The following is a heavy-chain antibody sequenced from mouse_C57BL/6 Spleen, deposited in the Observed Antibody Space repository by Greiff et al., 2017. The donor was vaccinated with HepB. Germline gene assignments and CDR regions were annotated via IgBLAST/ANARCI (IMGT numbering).Heavy chain of an antibody. CDR1: GFTFSSYA. Sequence: DVMLVESGGGLVKPGGSLKLSCAASGFTFSSYAMSRVRQTPEKRLEWVATISDGGSYTYYPDNVKGRCTISRDNAKNNLYLQMSHLKSEDTAMYYCARSNWDEAWFAYWGQGTLVTVSA. CDR2: ISDGGSYT. D-gene: IGHD4-1*01. V-gene: IGHV5-4*03. CDR3: ARSNWDEAWFAY. J-gene: IGHJ3*01.